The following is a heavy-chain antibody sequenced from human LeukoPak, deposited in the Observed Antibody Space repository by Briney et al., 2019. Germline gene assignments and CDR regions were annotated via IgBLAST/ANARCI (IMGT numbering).Heavy chain of an antibody. V-gene: IGHV3-30*02. CDR3: VRAVAGTIYFDY. Sequence: VGSLRLSCAASGFTFSGDGMHGGRQAPGKGLEWVAFIRYDGSNKYYADSVKGRFTISRDNSKNTLYLQMNSLRAEDTAVYYCVRAVAGTIYFDYWGQGTLVTVSS. D-gene: IGHD6-19*01. J-gene: IGHJ4*02. CDR1: GFTFSGDG. CDR2: IRYDGSNK.